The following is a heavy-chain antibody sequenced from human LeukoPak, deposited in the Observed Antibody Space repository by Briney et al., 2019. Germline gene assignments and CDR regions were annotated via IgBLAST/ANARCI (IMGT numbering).Heavy chain of an antibody. D-gene: IGHD5-18*01. CDR1: GDSISSRNW. Sequence: PSGTLPLTCAVSGDSISSRNWWSWVRQPPGKGLEWIGEIYHSGSTNYNPSLKSRVTISADKSKNQFSLKLSSVTAADTAVYYCARYSYGPNGFDPWGQGTLVTVSS. CDR3: ARYSYGPNGFDP. CDR2: IYHSGST. J-gene: IGHJ5*02. V-gene: IGHV4-4*02.